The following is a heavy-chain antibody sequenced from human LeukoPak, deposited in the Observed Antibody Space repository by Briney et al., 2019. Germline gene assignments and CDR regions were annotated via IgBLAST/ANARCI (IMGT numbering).Heavy chain of an antibody. CDR2: IHYSGST. J-gene: IGHJ4*02. CDR1: GGSISSSSYY. D-gene: IGHD5-24*01. Sequence: NTSETLSLTCTVSGGSISSSSYYWGWIRQPPGKGLEWIGSIHYSGSTYYNPSLKSRVTISVDTSKNQFSLKLSSVTAADTAVYYCARSGDGYKLYYFDYWGQGTLVTVSS. CDR3: ARSGDGYKLYYFDY. V-gene: IGHV4-39*01.